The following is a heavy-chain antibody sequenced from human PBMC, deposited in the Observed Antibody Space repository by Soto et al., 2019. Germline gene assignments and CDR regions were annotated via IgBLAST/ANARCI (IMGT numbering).Heavy chain of an antibody. CDR2: ITHSGST. CDR1: GGSFSGYY. Sequence: QVQLQQWGAGLLKPSETLSLTCAVYGGSFSGYYWSWIRQPPGTGLEWIGEITHSGSTNYNPSLKSRVTISVDTPKSRFSLRLSSLTAADTAVYYCARDVMANDRYHWYFDLWGRGTLVTVSS. D-gene: IGHD2-8*01. V-gene: IGHV4-34*01. CDR3: ARDVMANDRYHWYFDL. J-gene: IGHJ2*01.